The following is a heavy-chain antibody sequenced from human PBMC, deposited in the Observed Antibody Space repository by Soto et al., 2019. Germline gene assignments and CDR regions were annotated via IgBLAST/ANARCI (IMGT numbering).Heavy chain of an antibody. V-gene: IGHV3-33*01. D-gene: IGHD1-7*01. CDR2: VWYDGSDK. CDR3: ARDGIGGTVFRGFCDY. J-gene: IGHJ4*02. CDR1: GSIFSGYG. Sequence: QKYLVESGGGVVQPGGSLRLSCVASGSIFSGYGMHWVRQAPGKGLEWVAVVWYDGSDKYYAYSVKGRFTLPRDNSKNMLYPQMDSLRAEDTAVYYCARDGIGGTVFRGFCDYWGQGTLVTVSS.